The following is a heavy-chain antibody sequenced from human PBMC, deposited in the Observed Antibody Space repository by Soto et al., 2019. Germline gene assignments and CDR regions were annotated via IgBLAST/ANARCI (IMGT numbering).Heavy chain of an antibody. J-gene: IGHJ6*02. CDR2: IIPIFGTA. CDR1: GGTFSSYA. Sequence: QVQLVQSGAEVKKPGSSVKVSCKASGGTFSSYAISWVRQAPGQGLEWMGGIIPIFGTANYAQKFQGRVTITAEKYASTAYMELRSLISDDTAVYYCASGDCSSTSCYTWDYYYYGRDVWGQGTTVNVSS. V-gene: IGHV1-69*06. CDR3: ASGDCSSTSCYTWDYYYYGRDV. D-gene: IGHD2-2*02.